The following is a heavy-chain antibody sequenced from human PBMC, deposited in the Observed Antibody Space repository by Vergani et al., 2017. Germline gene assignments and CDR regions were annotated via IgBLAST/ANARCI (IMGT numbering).Heavy chain of an antibody. CDR1: GFTFSSYG. Sequence: QVQLVESGGGVVQPGRSLRLSCAASGFTFSSYGMHWVRQAPGKGLEWVAVISYDGSNKYYADSVKGRFTISRDNSKNTLYLQMNSLRAEDTAVYYCVSGGYGDYLIGSWPWGQGTLVTVSS. CDR3: VSGGYGDYLIGSWP. V-gene: IGHV3-30*03. CDR2: ISYDGSNK. D-gene: IGHD4-17*01. J-gene: IGHJ5*02.